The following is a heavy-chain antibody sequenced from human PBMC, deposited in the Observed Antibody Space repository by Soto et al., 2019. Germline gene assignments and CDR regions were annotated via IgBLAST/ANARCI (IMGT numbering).Heavy chain of an antibody. Sequence: GGSLRLSCAASGFTFSSYSMNWVRQAPGKGLECVSYISSSSSTIYYADSVKGRFTISRDNAKNSLYLQMNSLRDEDTAVYYCARDAEYYDFWSGYRGFDAFDIWGQGTMVTVSS. D-gene: IGHD3-3*01. CDR1: GFTFSSYS. CDR3: ARDAEYYDFWSGYRGFDAFDI. J-gene: IGHJ3*02. V-gene: IGHV3-48*02. CDR2: ISSSSSTI.